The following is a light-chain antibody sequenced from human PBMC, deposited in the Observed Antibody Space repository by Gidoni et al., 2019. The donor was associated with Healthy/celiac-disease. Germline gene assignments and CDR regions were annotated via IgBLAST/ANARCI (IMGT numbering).Light chain of an antibody. V-gene: IGKV1-39*01. J-gene: IGKJ2*01. CDR2: AAS. Sequence: DIQMTQSPSSLSASVGDRVTITCRASQSISSYLNWYQQKPGKAPKVLIYAASSLQSGVPSRFSGSGSGTDFTLTISSLQPEDFATYYCQQSYSTLYTVGQGTKLEIK. CDR3: QQSYSTLYT. CDR1: QSISSY.